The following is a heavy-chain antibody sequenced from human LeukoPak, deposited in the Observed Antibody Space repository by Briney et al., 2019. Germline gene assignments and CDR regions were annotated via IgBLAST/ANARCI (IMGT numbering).Heavy chain of an antibody. D-gene: IGHD2-2*01. V-gene: IGHV1-18*01. Sequence: ASVKVSCKTSGYTFTSYGVSWVRQAPGQGLEWMGWIGTHNGNTNYAQKFQGRVIMTTDTSTSTAYMELMSLRSDDTAVYYCARVVAPAASLVWWFDPWGQGTLVTVSS. CDR3: ARVVAPAASLVWWFDP. CDR1: GYTFTSYG. CDR2: IGTHNGNT. J-gene: IGHJ5*02.